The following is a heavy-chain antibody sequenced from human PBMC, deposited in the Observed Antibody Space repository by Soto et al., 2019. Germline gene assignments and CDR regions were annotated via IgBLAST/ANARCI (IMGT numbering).Heavy chain of an antibody. Sequence: KPSETLSLTCTVSGGSISSYYWSWIRQPAGKGLEWIGRIYTSGSTNYNPSLKSRVTMSVDTSKNQFSLKLSSVTAADTAVYYCAREGDYYDSSPRGFDPWGRGTLVTVSS. V-gene: IGHV4-4*07. CDR2: IYTSGST. CDR1: GGSISSYY. J-gene: IGHJ5*02. D-gene: IGHD3-22*01. CDR3: AREGDYYDSSPRGFDP.